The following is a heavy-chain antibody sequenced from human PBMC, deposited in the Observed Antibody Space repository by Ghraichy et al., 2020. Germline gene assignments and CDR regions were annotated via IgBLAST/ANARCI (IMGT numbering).Heavy chain of an antibody. V-gene: IGHV3-9*01. CDR3: TKGPGYASSKFYFDY. J-gene: IGHJ4*02. D-gene: IGHD2-2*03. CDR1: RFNFSNYA. Sequence: GGSLRLSCAASRFNFSNYAMTWVRQAPGKGLEWVSGVSWNSGNIGYADSVKGRFTTSRDNAKNSLYLQMNSLRTEDTAFYYCTKGPGYASSKFYFDYWGQGILVTVSS. CDR2: VSWNSGNI.